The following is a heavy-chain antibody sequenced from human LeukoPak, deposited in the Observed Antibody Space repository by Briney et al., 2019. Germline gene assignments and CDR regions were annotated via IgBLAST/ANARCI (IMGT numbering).Heavy chain of an antibody. Sequence: GGSLRLSCAASAFTFSSYAVHWVRQAPGKGLEWVAVISYDGNNKYYADSVKGRFTISRDNSKNTLYLQMNSLRPEDTAVYYCAIDHFKGGLRSDALDFWGQGTMVTVSS. V-gene: IGHV3-30*04. CDR3: AIDHFKGGLRSDALDF. D-gene: IGHD4-17*01. CDR2: ISYDGNNK. CDR1: AFTFSSYA. J-gene: IGHJ3*01.